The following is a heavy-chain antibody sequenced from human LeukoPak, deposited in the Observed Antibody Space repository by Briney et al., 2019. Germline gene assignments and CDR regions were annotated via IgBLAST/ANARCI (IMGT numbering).Heavy chain of an antibody. D-gene: IGHD6-19*01. CDR2: IKQDGSEK. CDR1: GFTFTSYW. CDR3: ARDKSSGWYFDY. Sequence: GGSLRLSCAASGFTFTSYWMTWVRQAPGKGLEWVANIKQDGSEKYYVDSVKGRFTISRDHAKNSLYLQMNSLRAEDTAVYYCARDKSSGWYFDYWGQGTLVTVSS. J-gene: IGHJ4*02. V-gene: IGHV3-7*03.